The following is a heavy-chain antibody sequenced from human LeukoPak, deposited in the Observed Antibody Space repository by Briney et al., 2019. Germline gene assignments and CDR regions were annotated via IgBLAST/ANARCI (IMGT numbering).Heavy chain of an antibody. D-gene: IGHD2-15*01. CDR2: IYYSGST. CDR3: ARGPIGYCSGGSCYSPYYMDV. J-gene: IGHJ6*03. Sequence: PSQTLSLTCTVSGGSISSGSYYWSWIRQPPGKGLEWIGYIYYSGSTNYNPSLKSRVTISVDTSKNQFSLKLSSVIAADTAVYYCARGPIGYCSGGSCYSPYYMDVWGKGTTVTISS. V-gene: IGHV4-61*01. CDR1: GGSISSGSYY.